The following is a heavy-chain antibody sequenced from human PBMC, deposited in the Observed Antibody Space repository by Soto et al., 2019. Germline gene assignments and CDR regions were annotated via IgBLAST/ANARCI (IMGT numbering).Heavy chain of an antibody. Sequence: GESLKISCKASGSIFSSYSIGWVRQMPGKGLEWVGSLHSGHSSATYSPSFQGHVTISVDKSINTAYLQWSSLKASDTAFYYCGTSPSSHWFDYWGQGTLVTVSS. CDR3: GTSPSSHWFDY. CDR2: LHSGHSSA. V-gene: IGHV5-51*01. J-gene: IGHJ4*02. D-gene: IGHD2-2*01. CDR1: GSIFSSYS.